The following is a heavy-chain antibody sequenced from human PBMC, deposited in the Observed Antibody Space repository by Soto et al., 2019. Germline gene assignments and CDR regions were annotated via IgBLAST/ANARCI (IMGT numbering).Heavy chain of an antibody. CDR1: GFSLSNARLG. V-gene: IGHV2-26*01. J-gene: IGHJ3*02. D-gene: IGHD1-20*01. Sequence: QVTLKESGPVLVKPTGTLTLTCTVSGFSLSNARLGVSWIRQSPGKALEWLAHIFSNDEKSYSTSLKSRRTISMDTAKSQVVLTMTSRDPVDTATYYCARIGKWNDDGAFDIWGQGTMVTVSS. CDR2: IFSNDEK. CDR3: ARIGKWNDDGAFDI.